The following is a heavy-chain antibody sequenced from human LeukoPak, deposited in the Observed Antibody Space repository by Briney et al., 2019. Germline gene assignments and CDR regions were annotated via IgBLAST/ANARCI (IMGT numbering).Heavy chain of an antibody. CDR2: INAGNGNT. CDR1: GYTFTSYA. D-gene: IGHD3-10*01. J-gene: IGHJ4*02. V-gene: IGHV1-3*01. Sequence: ASVKVSCKASGYTFTSYAMNWVRQAPGQGLEWMGWINAGNGNTKYSQKFQGRVTITRDTSASTAYMELSSLRSEDTAVYYCARRDYYGSMSYFDYWGQGTLVTVSS. CDR3: ARRDYYGSMSYFDY.